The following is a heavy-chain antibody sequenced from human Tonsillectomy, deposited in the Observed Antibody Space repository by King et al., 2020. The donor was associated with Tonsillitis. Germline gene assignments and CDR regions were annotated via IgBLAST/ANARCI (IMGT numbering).Heavy chain of an antibody. CDR2: ISAYNGNT. Sequence: VQLVESGAEVKKPGASVKVSCKASGYTFTSYGISWVRQAPGQGLYWMGWISAYNGNTNYAQKLQGRVTITTDTSTSTSYMELRSLSSDDTAVYYCAGMTTVVKGRGGFFDYWGQGTLVTVSS. CDR1: GYTFTSYG. V-gene: IGHV1-18*01. J-gene: IGHJ4*02. D-gene: IGHD4-23*01. CDR3: AGMTTVVKGRGGFFDY.